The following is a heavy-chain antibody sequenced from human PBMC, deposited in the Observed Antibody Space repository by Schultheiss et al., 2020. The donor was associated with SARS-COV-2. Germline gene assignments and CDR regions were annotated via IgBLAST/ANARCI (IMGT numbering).Heavy chain of an antibody. Sequence: SCTVSGGSISSGDYYWSWIRQPPGKGLEWIGYIYYSGSTYYNPSLKSRVTISVDTSKNQFSLKLSSVTAADTAVYYCARDVSDYLTYFDYWGQGTLVTVSS. V-gene: IGHV4-30-4*01. J-gene: IGHJ4*02. CDR3: ARDVSDYLTYFDY. CDR1: GGSISSGDYY. CDR2: IYYSGST. D-gene: IGHD4-17*01.